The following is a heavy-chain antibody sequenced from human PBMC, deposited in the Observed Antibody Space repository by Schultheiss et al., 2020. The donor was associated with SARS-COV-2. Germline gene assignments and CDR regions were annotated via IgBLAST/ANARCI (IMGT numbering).Heavy chain of an antibody. CDR3: ARGSRYSSGWRYYYYYYMDV. Sequence: SETLSLTCAVYGGSFSGYYWSWIRQPPGKGLEWIGEINHSGSTNYNPSLKSRVTISVDTSKNQFSLKLSSVTAADTAVYYCARGSRYSSGWRYYYYYYMDVWGKGTTVTVSS. J-gene: IGHJ6*03. V-gene: IGHV4-34*01. CDR1: GGSFSGYY. CDR2: INHSGST. D-gene: IGHD6-19*01.